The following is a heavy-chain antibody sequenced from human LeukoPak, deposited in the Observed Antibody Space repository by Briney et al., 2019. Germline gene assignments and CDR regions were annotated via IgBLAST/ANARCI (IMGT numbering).Heavy chain of an antibody. V-gene: IGHV4-59*01. CDR3: ARAYGDYLVDY. D-gene: IGHD4-17*01. CDR2: IYYSGST. CDR1: GGSISSYY. Sequence: SETLSLTCTVSGGSISSYYWSWIRQPPGKGLEWIGYIYYSGSTNYNPSLKSRVPISVDMSKNQFSLKLSSVTAADTAVYYCARAYGDYLVDYWGQGTLVTVSS. J-gene: IGHJ4*02.